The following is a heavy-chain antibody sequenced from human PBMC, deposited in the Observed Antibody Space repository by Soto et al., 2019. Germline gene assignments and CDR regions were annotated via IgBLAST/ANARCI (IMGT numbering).Heavy chain of an antibody. Sequence: GGSLRLSCAASGFTFSSYGMHWVRQAPGKGLEWVAVIWYDGSNKYYADSVKGRFTISRDNSKNTLYLQMNSLRAEDTAVYYCARAYLYGGYGFDYWGQGTLVTVSS. CDR1: GFTFSSYG. V-gene: IGHV3-33*01. CDR2: IWYDGSNK. CDR3: ARAYLYGGYGFDY. J-gene: IGHJ4*02. D-gene: IGHD5-12*01.